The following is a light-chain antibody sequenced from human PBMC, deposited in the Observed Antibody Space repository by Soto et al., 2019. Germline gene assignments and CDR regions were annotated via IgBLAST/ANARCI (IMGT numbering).Light chain of an antibody. CDR3: QQRSNWPPTWT. V-gene: IGKV3-11*01. CDR1: QRVSSK. J-gene: IGKJ1*01. CDR2: GAS. Sequence: EIVMTQSPATLSVSPGERATLSCRCSQRVSSKLAWYQQKPGQAPRLLIYGASTRATGIPARFSGSGSGTDFTLNISSLEPEDFAVYYCQQRSNWPPTWTFGQGTKVDIK.